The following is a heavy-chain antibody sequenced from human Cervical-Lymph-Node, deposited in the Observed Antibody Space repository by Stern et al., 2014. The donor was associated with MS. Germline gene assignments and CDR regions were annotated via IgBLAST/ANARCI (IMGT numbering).Heavy chain of an antibody. CDR1: GFNFSAYY. V-gene: IGHV3-11*01. Sequence: QMQLVQSGGDLVKPGGSLRLSCAASGFNFSAYYMNWIRQAPGKGLEWLSYISSNGTVIYYADSVKGRFIISRDNTKQSLYLQMNRLRAEDTAVYYCARGLPSFWGQGSLVTVSP. CDR3: ARGLPSF. J-gene: IGHJ4*02. D-gene: IGHD1-26*01. CDR2: ISSNGTVI.